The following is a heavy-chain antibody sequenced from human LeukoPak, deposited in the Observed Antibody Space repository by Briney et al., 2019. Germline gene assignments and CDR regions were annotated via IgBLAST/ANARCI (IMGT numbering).Heavy chain of an antibody. CDR2: IGSDGGGT. J-gene: IGHJ4*02. V-gene: IGHV3-53*01. Sequence: PGGSLRLSCAASGFTVSSNYMSWVRQTPGKGLEWVSGIGSDGGGTAYADSVKGRFTISRDNSKNMLYLQMNSLRVEDTAIYYCAKKNSGPYPFDFWGQGTLVTVSS. D-gene: IGHD1-7*01. CDR3: AKKNSGPYPFDF. CDR1: GFTVSSNY.